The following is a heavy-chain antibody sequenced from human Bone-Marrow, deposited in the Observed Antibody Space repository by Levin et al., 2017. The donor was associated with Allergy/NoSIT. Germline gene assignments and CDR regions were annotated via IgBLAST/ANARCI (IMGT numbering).Heavy chain of an antibody. D-gene: IGHD1-20*01. Sequence: GESLKISCAASGFTFSSYAMSWVRQAPGKGLEWVSAISGSGGSTYYADSVKGRFTISRDNSKNTLYLQMNSLRAEDTAVYYCAKASRITGTLPDYWGQGTLVTVSS. CDR3: AKASRITGTLPDY. V-gene: IGHV3-23*01. J-gene: IGHJ4*02. CDR1: GFTFSSYA. CDR2: ISGSGGST.